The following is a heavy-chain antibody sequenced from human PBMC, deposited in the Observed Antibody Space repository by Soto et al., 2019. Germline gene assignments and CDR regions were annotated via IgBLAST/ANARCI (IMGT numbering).Heavy chain of an antibody. D-gene: IGHD3-10*01. CDR3: ARVETYYSCSGSYTWFDP. Sequence: QVQLVQSGAEVKKPGASVKVSCKASGYTFTSYAMHWVRQAPGQRLEWMGWINAGIGNTKYSQKFQGRVTITRDTSASTDYMELSSLRSEDTAVYYCARVETYYSCSGSYTWFDPWGQGTLVTVSS. CDR2: INAGIGNT. V-gene: IGHV1-3*01. CDR1: GYTFTSYA. J-gene: IGHJ5*02.